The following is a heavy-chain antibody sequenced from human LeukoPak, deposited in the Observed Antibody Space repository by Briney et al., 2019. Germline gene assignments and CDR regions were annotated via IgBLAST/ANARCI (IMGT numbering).Heavy chain of an antibody. J-gene: IGHJ4*02. Sequence: SSETLSLTCTVSGYSIRNGCYWGWIQQPPGKGLEWIGSIYHSGDTYYNPSLKSRVTISVDTSKNQFSLKLSSVTAADTAVYYCARPAFGVALEQSYYFDYWGQGALVTVSS. CDR3: ARPAFGVALEQSYYFDY. V-gene: IGHV4-38-2*02. D-gene: IGHD3-3*01. CDR2: IYHSGDT. CDR1: GYSIRNGCY.